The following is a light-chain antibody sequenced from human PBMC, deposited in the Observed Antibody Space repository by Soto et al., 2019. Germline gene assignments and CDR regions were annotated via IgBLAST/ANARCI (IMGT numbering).Light chain of an antibody. V-gene: IGKV1-27*01. CDR3: QKYNSVPPT. Sequence: DIQMTQSPSSLSASVGDRVTITCRASQGITNYLAWYQQKPGKVPKLLIFAASTLQSGVPSRFSVSGSGTDFTLTISTLQPEDVATYYCQKYNSVPPTFGGGPKVEIK. J-gene: IGKJ4*01. CDR2: AAS. CDR1: QGITNY.